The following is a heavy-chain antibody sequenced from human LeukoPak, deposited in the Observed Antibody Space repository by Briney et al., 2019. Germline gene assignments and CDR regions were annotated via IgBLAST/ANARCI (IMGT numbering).Heavy chain of an antibody. CDR2: ISSSGSTI. D-gene: IGHD2-2*02. J-gene: IGHJ6*02. CDR3: ASPANYCSSTSCYTHYGMDV. V-gene: IGHV3-11*01. Sequence: GGSLRLSCAASGFTFSDYYVSWIRQAPGKGLEWVSYISSSGSTIYYADSVKGRFTISRDNAKNSLYLQMNSLRAEDTAVYYCASPANYCSSTSCYTHYGMDVWGQGTTVTVSS. CDR1: GFTFSDYY.